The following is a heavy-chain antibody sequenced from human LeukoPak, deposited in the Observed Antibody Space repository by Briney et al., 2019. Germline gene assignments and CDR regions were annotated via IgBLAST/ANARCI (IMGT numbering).Heavy chain of an antibody. D-gene: IGHD2-21*02. Sequence: SETLSLTCTVSGGSISSYYWSWIRQPPGKGLEWIGYIYYTGSTKYNASLKSRVTISVDTSKNQFSLKLSSVTAADTAVYYCARGPVTFDYWGQGTLVTVSS. CDR2: IYYTGST. J-gene: IGHJ4*02. CDR3: ARGPVTFDY. CDR1: GGSISSYY. V-gene: IGHV4-59*12.